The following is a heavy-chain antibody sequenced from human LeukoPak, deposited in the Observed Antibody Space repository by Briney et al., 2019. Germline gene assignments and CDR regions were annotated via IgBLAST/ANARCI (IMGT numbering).Heavy chain of an antibody. J-gene: IGHJ6*03. CDR1: GGTFSSYA. CDR2: IIPIFGTA. V-gene: IGHV1-69*05. D-gene: IGHD1-7*01. Sequence: GASVKVSCKASGGTFSSYAISWVRQAPGQGREWMGGIIPIFGTANYAQKFQGRVTITTDESTSTAYMELSSLRSEDTAVYYCARSSTGTTSFNYYYYYYMDVWGKGTTVTVSS. CDR3: ARSSTGTTSFNYYYYYYMDV.